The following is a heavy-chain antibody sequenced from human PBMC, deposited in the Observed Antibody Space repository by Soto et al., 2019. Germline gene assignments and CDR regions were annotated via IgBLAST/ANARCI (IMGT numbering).Heavy chain of an antibody. CDR3: EHRADTSSSWDY. J-gene: IGHJ4*02. CDR2: IYWDDDK. D-gene: IGHD5-18*01. Sequence: SGPTLVNPTQTLTLTCTFSGFSLSTSGVGVGWIRQPPGKALEWLALIYWDDDKRYRPSLKSRLTITKDTSKNQVVLIMTNMDPVDTATYYCEHRADTSSSWDYWGQGTPVTVSS. CDR1: GFSLSTSGVG. V-gene: IGHV2-5*02.